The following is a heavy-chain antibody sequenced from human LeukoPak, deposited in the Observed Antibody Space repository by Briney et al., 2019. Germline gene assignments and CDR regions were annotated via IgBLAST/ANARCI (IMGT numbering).Heavy chain of an antibody. CDR1: GSTFSSYA. D-gene: IGHD3-22*01. Sequence: ASVKVSCKASGSTFSSYAISWVRQAPGQGLEWMGGIIPIFGTANYAQKLQGRVTMTTDTSTSTAYMELRSLRSDDTAVYYCARRVTMIVVDTYYFDYWGQGTLVTVSS. CDR3: ARRVTMIVVDTYYFDY. J-gene: IGHJ4*02. V-gene: IGHV1-69*05. CDR2: IIPIFGTA.